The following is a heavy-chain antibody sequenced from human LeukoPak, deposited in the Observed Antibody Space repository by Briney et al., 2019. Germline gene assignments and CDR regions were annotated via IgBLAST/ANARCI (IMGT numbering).Heavy chain of an antibody. CDR2: INHSGST. CDR1: GGSFSGYY. V-gene: IGHV4-34*01. D-gene: IGHD3-10*01. Sequence: SETLSLTCAVYGGSFSGYYWSWIREPPGKGLEWIGEINHSGSTNYNPSLTSRVTISVDTSKNQFSRKLRSVTAADTAVYYCVRGLILLWFGETKGFDPWGQGTLVTVSS. J-gene: IGHJ5*02. CDR3: VRGLILLWFGETKGFDP.